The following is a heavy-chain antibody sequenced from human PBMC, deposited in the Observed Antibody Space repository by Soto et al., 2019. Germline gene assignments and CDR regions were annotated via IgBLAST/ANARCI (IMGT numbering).Heavy chain of an antibody. CDR3: ARDLGYYDY. CDR1: GGTFSNYA. CDR2: IIPMFGTT. Sequence: QVQLVQSGAEVKKPGSSVKVSCKASGGTFSNYAISWVRQAPGQGLEWMGGIIPMFGTTNYAQKFQGRVTITADESTSTANMELSRLRSEDTAVYYGARDLGYYDYWGQGTLVTVSS. D-gene: IGHD3-16*01. J-gene: IGHJ4*02. V-gene: IGHV1-69*01.